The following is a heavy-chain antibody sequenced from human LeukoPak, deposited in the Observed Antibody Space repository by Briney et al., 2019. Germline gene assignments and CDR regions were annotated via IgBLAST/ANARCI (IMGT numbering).Heavy chain of an antibody. CDR1: EFTVSNNF. V-gene: IGHV3-74*01. CDR3: ARVLSKEGATDY. D-gene: IGHD1-26*01. CDR2: INSDGSST. J-gene: IGHJ4*02. Sequence: GGPLRLSCALSEFTVSNNFMTWVRQAPGKGLECVSRINSDGSSTSYAESVKGRFTISRDNDKSTLYLEMNSLRAEDTDGYYCARVLSKEGATDYWGQGTLVTVSS.